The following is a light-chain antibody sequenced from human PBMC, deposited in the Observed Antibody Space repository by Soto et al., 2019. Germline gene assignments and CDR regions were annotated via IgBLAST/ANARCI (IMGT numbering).Light chain of an antibody. Sequence: QSALTQPPSASGSPGQSVTISCTGTSSDVGGYNYVSWYQQHPGKAPKLMIYEVTKRPSGVPDRFSGFKSGNTASLTVSGLQTEDEADYYCSSYAGGNSWVFGGGTKLTVL. V-gene: IGLV2-8*01. CDR3: SSYAGGNSWV. CDR1: SSDVGGYNY. J-gene: IGLJ3*02. CDR2: EVT.